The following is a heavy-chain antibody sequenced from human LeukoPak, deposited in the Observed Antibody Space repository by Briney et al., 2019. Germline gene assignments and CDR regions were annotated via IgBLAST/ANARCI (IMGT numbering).Heavy chain of an antibody. J-gene: IGHJ4*02. Sequence: GGSLRLSCAASGFTFSNYAVSWVRQAPGKGLEWVSTIRGSGGSTYYADSVKGRFTISRDNSKNTLYLQMNSLRAEDTAVYYCAKINLGFWSHFDYWGQGTLVTVSS. CDR1: GFTFSNYA. V-gene: IGHV3-23*01. D-gene: IGHD3-3*01. CDR2: IRGSGGST. CDR3: AKINLGFWSHFDY.